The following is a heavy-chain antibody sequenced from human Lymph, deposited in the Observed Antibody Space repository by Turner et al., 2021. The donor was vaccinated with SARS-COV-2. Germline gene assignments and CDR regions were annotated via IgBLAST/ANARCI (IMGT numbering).Heavy chain of an antibody. D-gene: IGHD3-10*01. CDR2: ISYDGSDQ. J-gene: IGHJ4*02. CDR3: ARGHYYGSVSYPGKTFAY. V-gene: IGHV3-30-3*01. Sequence: QVQLVESGGGVEQQGRSLRRSWEASGISFSSFAIYWGRQAPGKGLEWVAVISYDGSDQYYADSVNGRFTILRDHSKNTLHLQMNSLRAEYTAVYYCARGHYYGSVSYPGKTFAYCGQGTLVPVSS. CDR1: GISFSSFA.